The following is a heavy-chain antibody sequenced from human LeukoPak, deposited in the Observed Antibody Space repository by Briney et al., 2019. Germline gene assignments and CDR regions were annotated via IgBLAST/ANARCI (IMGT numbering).Heavy chain of an antibody. CDR3: ARVGGSGFSFDY. J-gene: IGHJ4*02. V-gene: IGHV3-21*01. CDR1: GFTFSNYW. D-gene: IGHD3-10*01. CDR2: ISSSSSYI. Sequence: GGSLRLSCAASGFTFSNYWMHWVRQAPGKGLEWVSSISSSSSYIYYADSVKGRFTISRDNAKNSLYLQMNSLRAEDTAVYYCARVGGSGFSFDYWGQGTLVTVSS.